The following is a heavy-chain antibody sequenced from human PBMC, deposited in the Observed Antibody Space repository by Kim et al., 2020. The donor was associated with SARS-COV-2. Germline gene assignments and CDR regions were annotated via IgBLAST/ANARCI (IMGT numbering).Heavy chain of an antibody. CDR2: SGST. J-gene: IGHJ4*02. V-gene: IGHV4-39*07. CDR3: ASGDYPDY. Sequence: SGSTYDNPSLKRRVTRSVDTAKNQFSLKLRSVTAADTAVYYCASGDYPDYWGQGTLVTVSS.